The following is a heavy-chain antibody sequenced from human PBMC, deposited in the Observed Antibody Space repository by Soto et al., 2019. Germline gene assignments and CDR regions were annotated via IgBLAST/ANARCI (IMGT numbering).Heavy chain of an antibody. CDR3: ARGQYQLPYYYYMDV. D-gene: IGHD2-2*01. CDR1: GGSFSGYY. V-gene: IGHV4-34*01. Sequence: SETLSLTCAVYGGSFSGYYWSWIRQPPGKGLEWIGEINHSGSTNYNPSLKSRVTISVDTSKNQFSLKLSSVTAADTAVYYCARGQYQLPYYYYMDVWGKGTTVTVSS. J-gene: IGHJ6*03. CDR2: INHSGST.